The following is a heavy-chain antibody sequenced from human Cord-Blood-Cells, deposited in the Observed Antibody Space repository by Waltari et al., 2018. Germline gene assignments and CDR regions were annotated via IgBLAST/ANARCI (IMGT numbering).Heavy chain of an antibody. CDR2: IYSGGRT. Sequence: EVQLVESGGGLVQPGGSLRLSCAASGFTVSSNYMSWVRQAPGKGLEWFVVIYSGGRTYYADSGKGRFTNSRNNSKNTLDLQMNSLRAEDTAVYYCARDRRAAGTAFDIWGQGTMVTVSS. D-gene: IGHD6-13*01. V-gene: IGHV3-53*04. CDR3: ARDRRAAGTAFDI. J-gene: IGHJ3*02. CDR1: GFTVSSNY.